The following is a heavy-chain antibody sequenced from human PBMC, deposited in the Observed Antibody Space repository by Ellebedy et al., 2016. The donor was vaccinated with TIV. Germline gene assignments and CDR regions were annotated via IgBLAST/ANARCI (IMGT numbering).Heavy chain of an antibody. J-gene: IGHJ5*02. CDR3: ARDRIRGEGWFDP. Sequence: MPGGSLRLSCTVPGGSISSSSYYWGWNRQPLGKGRDWIERIYYSGNTYYNPSLKIRVTISVDTSTNQFSLKLSSVTAADTAVYYCARDRIRGEGWFDPWGQGTLVTVSS. CDR1: GGSISSSSYY. V-gene: IGHV4-39*07. CDR2: IYYSGNT.